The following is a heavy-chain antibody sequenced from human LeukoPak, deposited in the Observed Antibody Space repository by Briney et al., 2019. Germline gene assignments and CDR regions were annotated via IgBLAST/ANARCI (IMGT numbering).Heavy chain of an antibody. D-gene: IGHD2-15*01. Sequence: SVKVSCKASGGTFSSYAISWVRQAPGQGLEWMGGIIPIFGTANYAQKFQGRVTITADESTSTAYMELSSLRSEDTAVYYCARDIVVVVAAHFDYWGQGTLVTVSS. CDR2: IIPIFGTA. CDR3: ARDIVVVVAAHFDY. J-gene: IGHJ4*02. V-gene: IGHV1-69*13. CDR1: GGTFSSYA.